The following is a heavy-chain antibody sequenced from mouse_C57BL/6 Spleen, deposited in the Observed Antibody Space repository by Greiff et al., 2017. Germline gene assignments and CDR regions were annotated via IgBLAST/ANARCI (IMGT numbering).Heavy chain of an antibody. V-gene: IGHV1-53*01. CDR3: ARSYGNYVSEYYAMDY. CDR2: INPSNGGT. D-gene: IGHD2-1*01. CDR1: GYTFTSYW. J-gene: IGHJ4*01. Sequence: QVQLQQPGTELVKPGASVKLSCKASGYTFTSYWMHWVKQRPGQGLEWIGNINPSNGGTNYNEKFKSKATLTVDKSSSTAYMQLSSLTSEDSAVYYCARSYGNYVSEYYAMDYWGQGTSVTVSS.